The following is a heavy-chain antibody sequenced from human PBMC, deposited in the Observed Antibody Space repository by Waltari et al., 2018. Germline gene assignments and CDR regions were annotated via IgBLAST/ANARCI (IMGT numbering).Heavy chain of an antibody. CDR3: AKYKGPFGDSGPYNWLDP. V-gene: IGHV3-30*02. Sequence: QGQVVESGGGVVQPGGSLTVSCSASGFSFKHYGLDWLRQAPGKGLEWLAFIRYDGKIQYYGDSVKGRFTISRDDFRNTLSLHMNSLTFEDTALYYCAKYKGPFGDSGPYNWLDPWGQGILVTVSS. J-gene: IGHJ5*02. CDR2: IRYDGKIQ. D-gene: IGHD2-21*02. CDR1: GFSFKHYG.